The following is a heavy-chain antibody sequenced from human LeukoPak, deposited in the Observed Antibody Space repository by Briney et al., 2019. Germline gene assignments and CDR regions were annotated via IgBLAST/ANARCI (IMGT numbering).Heavy chain of an antibody. CDR3: ARSVDIVATPPLDY. CDR1: GGSISSYY. J-gene: IGHJ4*02. CDR2: IYYSGST. D-gene: IGHD5-12*01. Sequence: SETLSLTCTVSGGSISSYYWSWIRQPPGKGLGWIGYIYYSGSTNYNPSLKSRVTISVDTSKNQFSLKLSSVTAADTAVYYCARSVDIVATPPLDYWGQGTLVTVSS. V-gene: IGHV4-59*01.